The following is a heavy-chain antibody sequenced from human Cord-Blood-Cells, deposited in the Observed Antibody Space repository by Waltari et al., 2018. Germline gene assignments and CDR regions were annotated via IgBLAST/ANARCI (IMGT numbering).Heavy chain of an antibody. CDR1: GFTFRSSA. CDR3: ARDTDYGGNYYFDY. V-gene: IGHV3-30-3*01. D-gene: IGHD4-17*01. CDR2: ISYDGSNK. Sequence: QVQLVESGGGVVQPGRSLRLSCAASGFTFRSSAMPWVRQAPGKGLEWVAVISYDGSNKYYADSVKGRFTISRDNSKNTLYLQMNSLRAEDTAVYYCARDTDYGGNYYFDYWGQGTLVTVSS. J-gene: IGHJ4*02.